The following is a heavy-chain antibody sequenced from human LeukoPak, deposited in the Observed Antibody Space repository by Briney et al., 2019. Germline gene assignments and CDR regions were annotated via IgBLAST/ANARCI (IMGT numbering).Heavy chain of an antibody. CDR1: GYSISTGYY. CDR2: FYHGGST. Sequence: SETLSLTCTVSGYSISTGYYWDWIRQPPGKGLEWIGTFYHGGSTYYNPSLKSRVTISVDTSKNQFSLKLSSVTAADTAVYYCARHIGGRYYYYYMDVWGKGTTVTISS. CDR3: ARHIGGRYYYYYMDV. V-gene: IGHV4-38-2*02. D-gene: IGHD2-21*01. J-gene: IGHJ6*03.